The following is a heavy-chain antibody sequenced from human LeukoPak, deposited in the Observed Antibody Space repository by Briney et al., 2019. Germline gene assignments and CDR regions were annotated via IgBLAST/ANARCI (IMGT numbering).Heavy chain of an antibody. CDR3: ARAPSEIGGYYPEYFRH. D-gene: IGHD3-22*01. V-gene: IGHV3-74*01. Sequence: GGSLRLPCAASGFTFSSYWMHWVRQAPGKGLVWVSRIKSDGSTRYADSVKGRFTVSRDNAKNTVSLQMNSLRAEDTGVYYCARAPSEIGGYYPEYFRHWGQGTLVIVSS. J-gene: IGHJ1*01. CDR2: IKSDGST. CDR1: GFTFSSYW.